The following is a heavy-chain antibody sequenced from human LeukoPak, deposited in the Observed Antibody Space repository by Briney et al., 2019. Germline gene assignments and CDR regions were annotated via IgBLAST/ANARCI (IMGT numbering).Heavy chain of an antibody. D-gene: IGHD6-6*01. CDR1: GFSFSSYW. CDR3: ARQSSSSHAFDI. V-gene: IGHV5-51*01. CDR2: IFPDDSDT. Sequence: GESLKISCKGSGFSFSSYWIVWVRQMPGKGLEWMGIIFPDDSDTRYSPSFQGQVTISADKSISTAYLQWSSLKASDTALYYCARQSSSSHAFDIWGQGTMVNVSS. J-gene: IGHJ3*02.